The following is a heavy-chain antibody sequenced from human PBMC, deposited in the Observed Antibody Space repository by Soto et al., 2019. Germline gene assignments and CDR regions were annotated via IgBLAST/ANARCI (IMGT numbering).Heavy chain of an antibody. CDR1: GGSISSSNW. CDR2: IYHSGST. Sequence: PSETLSLTCAVSGGSISSSNWWSWVRQPPGKGLEWIGEIYHSGSTNYNPSLKSRVTISVNKSKNQFSLKLSSVTAADTAVYYCASATIVVVTAIDAFDIWGQGTMVT. CDR3: ASATIVVVTAIDAFDI. J-gene: IGHJ3*02. V-gene: IGHV4-4*02. D-gene: IGHD2-21*02.